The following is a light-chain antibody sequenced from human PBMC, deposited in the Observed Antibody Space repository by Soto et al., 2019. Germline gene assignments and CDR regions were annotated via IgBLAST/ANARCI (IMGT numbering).Light chain of an antibody. V-gene: IGKV1-27*01. CDR3: QKYNSLPFT. CDR2: GPS. Sequence: DIQMTQSPSSLSASVGDTVTITCRASQDISNYLAWFQQKPGEAPKLLIYGPSTLESGVPSRFSGGKSGTDSTLTISGLQPEDVAIYYCQKYNSLPFTFGPGTKVEIQ. CDR1: QDISNY. J-gene: IGKJ3*01.